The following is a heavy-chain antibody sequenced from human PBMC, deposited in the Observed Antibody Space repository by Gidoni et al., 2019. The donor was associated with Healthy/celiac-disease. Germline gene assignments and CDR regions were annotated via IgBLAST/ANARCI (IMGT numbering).Heavy chain of an antibody. V-gene: IGHV1-2*02. J-gene: IGHJ4*02. D-gene: IGHD1-7*01. CDR2: INPNSGGT. CDR1: GYTFTGYY. CDR3: ASDLERPGTTVDY. Sequence: QVQLVQSGAEVKKPGASAKVPCKASGYTFTGYYMHWVRQAPGQGIEWMGWINPNSGGTNDAQKFQGRVTMTRDTSISTAYMELSRLRSDDTAVYYCASDLERPGTTVDYWGQGTLVTVSS.